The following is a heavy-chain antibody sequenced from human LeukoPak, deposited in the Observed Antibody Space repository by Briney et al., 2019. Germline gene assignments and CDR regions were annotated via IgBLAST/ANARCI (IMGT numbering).Heavy chain of an antibody. CDR3: AKGNGTTDYYYMDA. CDR2: IWYDGTNK. Sequence: PGGSLRLSCAASGFTFSSYGMHWVRQAPGKGLEWVAVIWYDGTNKYYADSVKGRFTISRDNSKNTLYLQMNNLRAEDTAVYYCAKGNGTTDYYYMDAWGKGTTVTVSS. CDR1: GFTFSSYG. D-gene: IGHD1-7*01. J-gene: IGHJ6*03. V-gene: IGHV3-33*06.